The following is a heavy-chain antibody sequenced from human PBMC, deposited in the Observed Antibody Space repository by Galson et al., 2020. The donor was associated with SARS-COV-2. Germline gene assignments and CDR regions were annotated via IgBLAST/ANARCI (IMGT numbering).Heavy chain of an antibody. CDR1: GFNNYW. D-gene: IGHD6-19*01. CDR3: ARESAVPGTWLDY. J-gene: IGHJ4*02. V-gene: IGHV3-74*01. CDR2: ISRDESMI. Sequence: GESLKISCVGSGFNNYWMHWIRQAPGKGLVWVSRISRDESMIDYADSVKGRFTISRDSAKNTLYLQMNSLRVEDTAVYYCARESAVPGTWLDYWGQGTLVTVSS.